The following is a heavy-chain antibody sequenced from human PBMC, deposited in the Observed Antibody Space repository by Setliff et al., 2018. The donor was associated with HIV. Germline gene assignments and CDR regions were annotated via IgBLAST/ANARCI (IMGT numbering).Heavy chain of an antibody. CDR1: GGSISSGSYY. J-gene: IGHJ5*02. CDR3: ARTPDILTGYNWFDP. D-gene: IGHD3-9*01. V-gene: IGHV4-61*09. CDR2: IYISGTT. Sequence: SETLSLTCTVSGGSISSGSYYWSWIRQPAGKGLEWIGHIYISGTTNYNPSLKSRVTLSVDTSKNQFSLKLSSVTAADTAVYYCARTPDILTGYNWFDPWGQGTLVTVSS.